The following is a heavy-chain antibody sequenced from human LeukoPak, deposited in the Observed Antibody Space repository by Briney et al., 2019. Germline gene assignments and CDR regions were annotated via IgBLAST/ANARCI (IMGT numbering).Heavy chain of an antibody. Sequence: SETLSLTCTVSGGSISSSSYYWGWIRQPPGKGLEWIGSIYYSGSTYHNPSLKSRVTISVDTSKNQFSLKLSSVTAADTAVYYCPSSGLEDIVWDWGQGTLVTVSS. CDR2: IYYSGST. D-gene: IGHD2-15*01. V-gene: IGHV4-39*07. CDR3: PSSGLEDIVWD. J-gene: IGHJ4*02. CDR1: GGSISSSSYY.